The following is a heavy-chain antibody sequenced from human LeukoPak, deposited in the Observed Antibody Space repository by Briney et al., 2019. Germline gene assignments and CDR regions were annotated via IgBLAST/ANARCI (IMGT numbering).Heavy chain of an antibody. J-gene: IGHJ3*02. CDR1: GGSISSSSYY. CDR2: IYYRGST. Sequence: SETLSLTCTVSGGSISSSSYYWGWIRQPPGKGLEWIGSIYYRGSTYYNPSLKSRVTISVDTSKNQFSLKLSSVTAADTAVYYCASILCRGMSGWYYQCAFDIWGQGTMVTVSS. CDR3: ASILCRGMSGWYYQCAFDI. V-gene: IGHV4-39*07. D-gene: IGHD6-19*01.